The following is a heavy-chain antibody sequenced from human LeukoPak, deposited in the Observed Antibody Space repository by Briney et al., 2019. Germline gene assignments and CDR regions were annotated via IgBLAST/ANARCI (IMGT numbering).Heavy chain of an antibody. CDR2: IYYDGSNQ. Sequence: PGGSLRLSCAASGFTFSSYGMYWVRQAAGKGLEWVAVIYYDGSNQYHADSVKGRFTISRDNSNNMVYLQMNSLRAEDTAVYYCVREGFDGPFDNWGQGTLVTVSS. V-gene: IGHV3-33*07. J-gene: IGHJ4*02. CDR1: GFTFSSYG. CDR3: VREGFDGPFDN.